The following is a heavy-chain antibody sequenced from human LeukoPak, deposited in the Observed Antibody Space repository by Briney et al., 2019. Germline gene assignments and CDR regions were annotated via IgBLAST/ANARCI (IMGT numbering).Heavy chain of an antibody. J-gene: IGHJ4*02. CDR1: GFTFSSYG. CDR2: ISYDGSNK. CDR3: AKGAVEMATNFFDY. Sequence: GGSLRLSCAASGFTFSSYGMHRVRQAPGKGLEWVAVISYDGSNKYYADSVKGRFTISRDNSKNTLYLQMNSLRAEDTAVYYCAKGAVEMATNFFDYWGQGTLVTVSS. V-gene: IGHV3-30*18. D-gene: IGHD5-24*01.